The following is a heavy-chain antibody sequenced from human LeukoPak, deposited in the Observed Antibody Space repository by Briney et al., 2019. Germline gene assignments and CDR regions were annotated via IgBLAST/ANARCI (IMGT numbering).Heavy chain of an antibody. CDR2: ISWNSGSI. Sequence: GGSLRLSCAASGFTFDDYAMHWVRQSPGKGLEWVSGISWNSGSIGYADSVKGRFTISRDNAKNSLYLQMNSLRAEDTAVYYCAREGPLDYDSRHPGFDYWGQGTLVTVSS. D-gene: IGHD3-22*01. CDR3: AREGPLDYDSRHPGFDY. J-gene: IGHJ4*02. V-gene: IGHV3-9*01. CDR1: GFTFDDYA.